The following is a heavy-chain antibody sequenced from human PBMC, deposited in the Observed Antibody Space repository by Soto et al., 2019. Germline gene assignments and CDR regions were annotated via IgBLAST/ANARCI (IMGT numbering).Heavy chain of an antibody. CDR1: GDSVNTVNYY. Sequence: SEPLSHTCTASGDSVNTVNYYWTWIRQPPGTGLEWIGYVSHSGSNNYSPSLKSRVTLSVDTSKNQFYLTLTSVAAADTAVYDCARGRGIGVRPYYYGMDVWGQGTTVTVSS. V-gene: IGHV4-61*01. CDR3: ARGRGIGVRPYYYGMDV. J-gene: IGHJ6*02. D-gene: IGHD6-6*01. CDR2: VSHSGSN.